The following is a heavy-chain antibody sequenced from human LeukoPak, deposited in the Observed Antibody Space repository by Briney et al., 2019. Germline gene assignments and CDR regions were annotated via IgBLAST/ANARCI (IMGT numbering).Heavy chain of an antibody. CDR3: ARDLFLGRTRGYFQH. D-gene: IGHD3-10*01. CDR1: GGSFSGYY. V-gene: IGHV4-34*01. CDR2: INHSGST. Sequence: PSETLSLTCAVYGGSFSGYYWSWMRQPPGKGLEWIGEINHSGSTNYNPSLKSRVTISVDTSKNQFSLKLSSVTAADTAVYYCARDLFLGRTRGYFQHWGQGTLVTVSS. J-gene: IGHJ1*01.